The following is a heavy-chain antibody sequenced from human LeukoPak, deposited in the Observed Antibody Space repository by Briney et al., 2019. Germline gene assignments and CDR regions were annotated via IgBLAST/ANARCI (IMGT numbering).Heavy chain of an antibody. V-gene: IGHV4-39*07. CDR1: GGSISSSSYY. J-gene: IGHJ4*02. CDR3: AREVDPPH. CDR2: IYYSGST. Sequence: SVTLSLTCTVSGGSISSSSYYWGWIRQPPGKGLEWIGSIYYSGSTYYNPSLKSRVTISVDTSKNQFSLKLSSVTAADTAVYYCAREVDPPHWGQGTLVTVSS.